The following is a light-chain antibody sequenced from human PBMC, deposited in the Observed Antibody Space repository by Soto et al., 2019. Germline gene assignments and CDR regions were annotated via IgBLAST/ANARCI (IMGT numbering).Light chain of an antibody. J-gene: IGKJ4*01. Sequence: IVLTQSPATLSLSPGERATLSCTASQHVTTTYIAWYQQKFGQAPRLLIYSASTRATGTPDRFTGGGFGTDFTLTISRVEPEDFAVYYCQQYDSSFTFGGGTKV. CDR1: QHVTTTY. CDR3: QQYDSSFT. V-gene: IGKV3-20*01. CDR2: SAS.